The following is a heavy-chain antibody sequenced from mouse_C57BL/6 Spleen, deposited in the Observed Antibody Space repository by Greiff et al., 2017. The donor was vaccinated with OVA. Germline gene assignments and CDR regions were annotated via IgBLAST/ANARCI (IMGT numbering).Heavy chain of an antibody. Sequence: EVMLVESGGGLVKPGGPLKLSCAASGFTFSDYGMHWVRQAPEKGLEWVAYISSGSSTIYYADTVKGRFTISRDNAKNTLFLQMTSLRSEDTAMYYCARVWDDAMDYWGQGTSVTVSS. CDR3: ARVWDDAMDY. D-gene: IGHD4-1*01. CDR1: GFTFSDYG. V-gene: IGHV5-17*01. CDR2: ISSGSSTI. J-gene: IGHJ4*01.